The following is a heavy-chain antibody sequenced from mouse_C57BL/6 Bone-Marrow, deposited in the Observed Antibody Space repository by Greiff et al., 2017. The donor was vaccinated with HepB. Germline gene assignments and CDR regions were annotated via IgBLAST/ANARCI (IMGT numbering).Heavy chain of an antibody. V-gene: IGHV1-55*01. CDR1: GYTFTSYW. CDR3: ARGTTVVARRDLDY. D-gene: IGHD1-1*01. Sequence: QVQLQQSGAELVKPGASVKMSCKASGYTFTSYWITWVKQRPGQGLEWIGDIYPGSGSTNYNEKFKSKATLTVDTSSSTAYMQLSSLTSEDSAVYYCARGTTVVARRDLDYWGQGTTLTVSS. CDR2: IYPGSGST. J-gene: IGHJ2*01.